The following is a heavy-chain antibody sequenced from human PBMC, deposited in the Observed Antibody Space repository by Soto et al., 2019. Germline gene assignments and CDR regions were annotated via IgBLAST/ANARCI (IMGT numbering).Heavy chain of an antibody. Sequence: ASVKFSCKVTGYTLIELSMHWVRQAPGKVLECRVGFVPEDGCTIYXXKFQGRVXXTEDRSTDTAXMELSXLRSEDTAVYYCATAIQYGSWNHDYWCQGTLVTVSS. CDR3: ATAIQYGSWNHDY. CDR1: GYTLIELS. J-gene: IGHJ4*02. D-gene: IGHD2-15*01. V-gene: IGHV1-24*01. CDR2: FVPEDGCT.